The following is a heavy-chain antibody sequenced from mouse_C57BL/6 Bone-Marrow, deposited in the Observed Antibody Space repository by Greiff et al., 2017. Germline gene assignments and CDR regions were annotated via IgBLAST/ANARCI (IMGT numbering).Heavy chain of an antibody. V-gene: IGHV1-64*01. D-gene: IGHD1-1*01. CDR1: GYTFTSYW. J-gene: IGHJ1*03. CDR2: IHPNSGST. Sequence: QVQLQQSGAELVKPGASVTLSCKASGYTFTSYWMHWVKQRPGQGLEWIGMIHPNSGSTNYNEKFKSKATLTVDKSSSTAYMQLSSLTSEDSAVDDCARGSGSSHWCFDVWGTGTTVTVSA. CDR3: ARGSGSSHWCFDV.